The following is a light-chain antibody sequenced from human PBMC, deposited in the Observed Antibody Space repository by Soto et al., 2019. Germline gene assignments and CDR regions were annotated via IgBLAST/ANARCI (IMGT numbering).Light chain of an antibody. CDR2: AAS. Sequence: EIVLTQSPGTLSLSPGERATISCRASQSVSSNYLAWYQQKPGQAPRLLIYAASNRASGIPDRFGGSGSGTDFTLTVSRLEPEDFAVYYCQQYGSAPWTFGQGTKVE. J-gene: IGKJ1*01. V-gene: IGKV3-20*01. CDR3: QQYGSAPWT. CDR1: QSVSSNY.